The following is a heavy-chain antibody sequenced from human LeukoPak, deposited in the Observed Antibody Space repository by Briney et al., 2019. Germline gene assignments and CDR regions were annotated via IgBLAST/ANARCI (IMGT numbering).Heavy chain of an antibody. CDR3: VRVGPIEVAGTHPDYYYYYMDV. CDR1: GFSFSSYW. CDR2: IDSSGIGT. Sequence: PGGSLRLSCTASGFSFSSYWMHWVRQVPGKGLVWVSRIDSSGIGTSYADSVKGRFTISRDNAKNTLYLQMNSLRAEDTAVYYCVRVGPIEVAGTHPDYYYYYMDVWGKGTTVTISS. J-gene: IGHJ6*03. D-gene: IGHD6-19*01. V-gene: IGHV3-74*01.